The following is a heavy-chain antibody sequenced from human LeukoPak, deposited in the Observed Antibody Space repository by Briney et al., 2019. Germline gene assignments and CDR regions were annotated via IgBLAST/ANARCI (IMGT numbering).Heavy chain of an antibody. CDR3: ARGVSAVTVDS. J-gene: IGHJ4*02. CDR2: LYSSGST. D-gene: IGHD4-17*01. Sequence: SETLSLNCTISDGFINGYYWTWIRQPAGKGLEWIGRLYSSGSTYYNPSLKSRVTMSLDTSKNQFSLNLSSVTAADTAVYYCARGVSAVTVDSWGQGTLVTVSS. CDR1: DGFINGYY. V-gene: IGHV4-4*07.